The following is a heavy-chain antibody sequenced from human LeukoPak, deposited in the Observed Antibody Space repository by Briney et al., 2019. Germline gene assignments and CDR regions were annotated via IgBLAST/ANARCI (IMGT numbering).Heavy chain of an antibody. V-gene: IGHV7-4-1*02. D-gene: IGHD3-22*01. CDR2: INTYTGNP. J-gene: IGHJ4*02. CDR3: ARWDYDSSGYALYYFDY. Sequence: ASVKVSCKASGYTFTSYAMNWVRQAPGQGLEWMGWINTYTGNPTYAQGFTGRFVFSLDTSVSTAYLQISSLKAEDTAVYYCARWDYDSSGYALYYFDYWGQGSLVTVSS. CDR1: GYTFTSYA.